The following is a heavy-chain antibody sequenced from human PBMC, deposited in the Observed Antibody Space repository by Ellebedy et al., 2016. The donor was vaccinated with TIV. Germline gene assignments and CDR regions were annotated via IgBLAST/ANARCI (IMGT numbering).Heavy chain of an antibody. Sequence: MPSETLSLTCTVSGDSVSGYYWSWIRQPPGKGLEWIGYIYHSGITNYNPSLKSRVTMSVDTSKNQVSLMLSSMTAADTGIYYCARGRNPGDYWGQGTLVAVSS. CDR1: GDSVSGYY. D-gene: IGHD1-14*01. V-gene: IGHV4-59*02. CDR2: IYHSGIT. J-gene: IGHJ4*02. CDR3: ARGRNPGDY.